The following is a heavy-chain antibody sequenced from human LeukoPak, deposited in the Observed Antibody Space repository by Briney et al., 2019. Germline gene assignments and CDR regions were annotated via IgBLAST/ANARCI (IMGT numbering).Heavy chain of an antibody. CDR2: MSYDGSNK. V-gene: IGHV3-30*18. D-gene: IGHD6-13*01. CDR1: GFTFSTYG. Sequence: GGSLRLSCAASGFTFSTYGMHWVRQAPGRGLEWVAMMSYDGSNKYYADSVKGRFTISRDNSKNTVYLQTNSLRAEDTAVYYCAKDFRIAAAGTATDYFDYWGQGTLVTVSS. CDR3: AKDFRIAAAGTATDYFDY. J-gene: IGHJ4*02.